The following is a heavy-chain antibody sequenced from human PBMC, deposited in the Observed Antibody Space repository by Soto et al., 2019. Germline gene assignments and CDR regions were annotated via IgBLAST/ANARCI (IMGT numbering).Heavy chain of an antibody. J-gene: IGHJ4*02. Sequence: QVQLQESGPGLVKPSQTLSLTCTVSGGSISSGGYYWSWIRQHPGKGLEWIGYIYYSGSTYYNPSLKRRVTMSVDTSKNHFSLKLSSVTAADTAVYYCARETTYYYGWGSYSRPFEYWGQGTLVTVSS. D-gene: IGHD3-10*01. CDR2: IYYSGST. CDR3: ARETTYYYGWGSYSRPFEY. V-gene: IGHV4-31*03. CDR1: GGSISSGGYY.